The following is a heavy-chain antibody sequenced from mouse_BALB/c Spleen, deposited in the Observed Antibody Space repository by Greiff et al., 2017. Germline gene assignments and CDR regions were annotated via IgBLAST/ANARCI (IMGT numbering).Heavy chain of an antibody. CDR1: GFTFSSYA. CDR3: ARATGTGYAMDY. CDR2: ISSGGSYT. J-gene: IGHJ4*01. V-gene: IGHV5-9-4*01. Sequence: EVQGVESGGGLVKPGGSLKLSCAASGFTFSSYAMSWVRQSPEKRLEWVAEISSGGSYTYYPDTVTGRFTISRDNAKNTLYLEMSSLRSEDTAMYYCARATGTGYAMDYWGQGTSVTVSS. D-gene: IGHD4-1*02.